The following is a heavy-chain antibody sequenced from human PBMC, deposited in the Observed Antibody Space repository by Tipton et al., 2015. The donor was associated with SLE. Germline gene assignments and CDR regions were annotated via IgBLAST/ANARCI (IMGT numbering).Heavy chain of an antibody. CDR1: GFTFSNYA. J-gene: IGHJ4*02. CDR2: ITGSGDRT. D-gene: IGHD3-16*01. V-gene: IGHV3-23*01. Sequence: SLRLSCAASGFTFSNYAMSWVRQAPGKGLEWVSAITGSGDRTYYIDSVKGRFTISRDNSKNSLYLQMNRRRVEDTAVYYCAGGTGAYFDHWGQGTLVTVSS. CDR3: AGGTGAYFDH.